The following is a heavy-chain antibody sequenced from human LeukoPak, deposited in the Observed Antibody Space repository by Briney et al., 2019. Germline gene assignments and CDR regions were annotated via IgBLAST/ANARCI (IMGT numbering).Heavy chain of an antibody. CDR3: AKTPFRLEKVITDY. CDR2: ISGGGGST. J-gene: IGHJ4*02. D-gene: IGHD3-22*01. Sequence: GGCLRLSCAAAGFTFSSYAMSWVRQAPGKGLEWVSAISGGGGSTYYADSVKGRFTISRGNSKNTLYLQMNSLRAEDTAVYYCAKTPFRLEKVITDYWGQGTLVTVSS. CDR1: GFTFSSYA. V-gene: IGHV3-23*01.